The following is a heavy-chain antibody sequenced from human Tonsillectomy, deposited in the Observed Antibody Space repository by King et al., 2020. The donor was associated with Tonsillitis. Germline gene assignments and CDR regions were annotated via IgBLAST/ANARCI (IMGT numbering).Heavy chain of an antibody. CDR1: GGSISSYY. J-gene: IGHJ2*01. CDR2: IYTSGST. CDR3: AREGSDYYASSGSQNRDRGLPSWYFDL. D-gene: IGHD3-22*01. V-gene: IGHV4-4*07. Sequence: QLQESGPGLVKPSETLSLTCTVSGGSISSYYWSWIRQPAGKGLEWIGRIYTSGSTNYNPSLKSRVTMSVDTSKNQFSLKLSSVTAADTAVYYCAREGSDYYASSGSQNRDRGLPSWYFDLWGRGTLVTVSS.